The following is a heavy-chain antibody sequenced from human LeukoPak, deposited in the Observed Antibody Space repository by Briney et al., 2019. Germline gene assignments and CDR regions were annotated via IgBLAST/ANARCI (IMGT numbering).Heavy chain of an antibody. D-gene: IGHD5-18*01. CDR1: GFTFSNYW. CDR3: ARARRGDRYSSFDY. CDR2: IHSDGSST. Sequence: GGSLRLSCTASGFTFSNYWMHWVRQAPGKGLVWVSRIHSDGSSTGYADSVKGRFTISRDNAENTLYLQMNSLRAEDMAVYYCARARRGDRYSSFDYWGQGTLVTVSS. J-gene: IGHJ4*02. V-gene: IGHV3-74*01.